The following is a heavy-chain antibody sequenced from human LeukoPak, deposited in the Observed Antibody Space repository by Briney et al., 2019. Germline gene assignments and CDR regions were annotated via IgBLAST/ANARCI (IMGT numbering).Heavy chain of an antibody. D-gene: IGHD3-10*01. CDR1: GFSFSSYW. CDR2: INSDGSST. J-gene: IGHJ4*02. CDR3: ARDLSEYGWFGELYY. V-gene: IGHV3-74*01. Sequence: PGGSLRHSCAASGFSFSSYWMHWVRQAPGKGLVWVSRINSDGSSTSYADSVKGRFTISRDNAKNTLYLQMHSLRAEDTAVYFCARDLSEYGWFGELYYWGQGTLVTVSS.